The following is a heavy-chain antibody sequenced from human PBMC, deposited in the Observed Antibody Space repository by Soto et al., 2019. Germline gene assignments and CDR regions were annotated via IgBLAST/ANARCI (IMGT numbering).Heavy chain of an antibody. CDR1: GVNFTSYG. Sequence: GGSQRLSSTASGVNFTSYGMTWVRQAPGKGLEWVSSLSTSGHNTYYADSVKGRFTISRDNSKNTLYLQMNSLRAEDTAVYYCAKEGYSSSSGYFDYWGQGALVTVSS. D-gene: IGHD6-6*01. J-gene: IGHJ4*02. V-gene: IGHV3-23*01. CDR3: AKEGYSSSSGYFDY. CDR2: LSTSGHNT.